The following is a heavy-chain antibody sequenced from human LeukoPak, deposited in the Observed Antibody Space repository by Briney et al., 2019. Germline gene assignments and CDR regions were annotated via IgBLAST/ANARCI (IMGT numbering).Heavy chain of an antibody. D-gene: IGHD4-17*01. CDR1: GFTLRAVR. Sequence: PVGSPRLSCAPSGFTLRAVRMSWVRQAPRGGLGWVAKIKQDGSDKYYVDSVEGRFTISRDNAKNSLYLEMNSLRVEDTAVYYCAREHDGDAEYFDCWGQGTLVTVSS. V-gene: IGHV3-7*04. CDR3: AREHDGDAEYFDC. J-gene: IGHJ4*02. CDR2: IKQDGSDK.